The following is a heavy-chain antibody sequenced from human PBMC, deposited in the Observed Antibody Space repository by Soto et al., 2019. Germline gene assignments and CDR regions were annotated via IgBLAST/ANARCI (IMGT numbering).Heavy chain of an antibody. CDR2: ISYDGSNK. Sequence: QGQLVESGGGVVQAGRSLRLTCAASGFTFSGYAMHWVRQAPGKGLEWVAVISYDGSNKYYADSVKGRFTISRDNSKNTVYLQMNSLRAEDTAVYYCARERRGGYGNSYYGLDVWGQGTTVTVSS. CDR1: GFTFSGYA. J-gene: IGHJ6*02. D-gene: IGHD3-16*01. CDR3: ARERRGGYGNSYYGLDV. V-gene: IGHV3-30-3*01.